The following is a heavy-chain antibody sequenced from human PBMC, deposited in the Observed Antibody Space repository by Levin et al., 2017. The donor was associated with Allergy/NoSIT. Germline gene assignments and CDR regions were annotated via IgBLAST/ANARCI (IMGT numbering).Heavy chain of an antibody. Sequence: GESLKISCSASGFTFSDYAMSWVRQAPGKGLEWVSAISGSGGAGNTYYADSVKGRFTISRDNSKNTVYLQMNSLRAEDTAIYYCAKDGGYCSGGNGGFRYNFDSWGLGTLVTVCS. CDR1: GFTFSDYA. D-gene: IGHD2-15*01. CDR2: ISGSGGAGNT. CDR3: AKDGGYCSGGNGGFRYNFDS. J-gene: IGHJ4*02. V-gene: IGHV3-23*01.